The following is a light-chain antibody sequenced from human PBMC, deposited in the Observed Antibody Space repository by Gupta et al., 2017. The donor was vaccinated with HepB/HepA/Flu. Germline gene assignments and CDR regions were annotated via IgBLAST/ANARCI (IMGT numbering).Light chain of an antibody. CDR2: DAS. CDR1: QSVSSY. V-gene: IGKV3-11*01. CDR3: QQAYSWPRT. J-gene: IGKJ2*01. Sequence: DIVLTPSPATLSLSPGERATLSCRASQSVSSYLAWYQQKPGQAPRLLIYDASNRATDIPARFSGSASGTDCTLTISSLEPEDFAVYYGQQAYSWPRTFGQGTKLEIK.